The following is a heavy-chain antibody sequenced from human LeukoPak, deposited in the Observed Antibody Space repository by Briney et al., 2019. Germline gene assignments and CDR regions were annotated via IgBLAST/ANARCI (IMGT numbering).Heavy chain of an antibody. CDR2: FDPEDVEA. D-gene: IGHD3-22*01. Sequence: ASVKVCCKVSGYTLTELSMHWVRQATGKGLEWGGGFDPEDVEAVYAQKFQGRVTMTEDTSTDTAYMQLSSLRSEDTAVYYCATALSNPFYDSSGYYYGYFQHWGQGTLVTVSS. CDR3: ATALSNPFYDSSGYYYGYFQH. V-gene: IGHV1-24*01. CDR1: GYTLTELS. J-gene: IGHJ1*01.